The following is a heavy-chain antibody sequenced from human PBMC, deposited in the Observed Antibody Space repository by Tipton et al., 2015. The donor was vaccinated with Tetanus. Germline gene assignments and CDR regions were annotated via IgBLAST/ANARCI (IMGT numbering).Heavy chain of an antibody. V-gene: IGHV4-61*02. CDR2: IYTSGST. D-gene: IGHD3-3*01. J-gene: IGHJ6*02. Sequence: TLSLTCTVSGDSVSSGSYYWSWIRQSPGKGLEWIGRIYTSGSTNYNPSLKSRVTMSVDTSKNQFSLKLSSVTAADTAVYYCARDSPYYDFWSGRIIADYYYYYGMDVWGQGTTVTVSS. CDR1: GDSVSSGSYY. CDR3: ARDSPYYDFWSGRIIADYYYYYGMDV.